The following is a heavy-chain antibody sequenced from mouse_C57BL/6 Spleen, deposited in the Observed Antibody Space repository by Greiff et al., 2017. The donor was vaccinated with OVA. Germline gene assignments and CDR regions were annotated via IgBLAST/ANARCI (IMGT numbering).Heavy chain of an antibody. J-gene: IGHJ2*01. CDR3: ARHENITTVVATGFDY. V-gene: IGHV1-62-2*01. D-gene: IGHD1-1*01. CDR1: GYTFTEYT. Sequence: VKLVESGAELVKPGASVKLSCKASGYTFTEYTIHWVKQRSGQGLEWIGWFYPGSGSIKYNEKFKDKATLTADKSSSTVYMELSRLTSEDSAVYFCARHENITTVVATGFDYWGQGTTLTVSS. CDR2: FYPGSGSI.